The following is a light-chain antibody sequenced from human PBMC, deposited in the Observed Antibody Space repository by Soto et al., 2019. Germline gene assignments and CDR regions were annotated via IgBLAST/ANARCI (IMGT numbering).Light chain of an antibody. CDR1: KLGDKY. J-gene: IGLJ1*01. CDR2: QDS. Sequence: SYELTQPPSVSVSPGQTASITCSGDKLGDKYACWYQQKPGQSPVLVIYQDSKRPSGIPERFSGSNSGNTATLTISGTQAMDEADYYCQAWDSSTAHVFGTRTKVTVL. V-gene: IGLV3-1*01. CDR3: QAWDSSTAHV.